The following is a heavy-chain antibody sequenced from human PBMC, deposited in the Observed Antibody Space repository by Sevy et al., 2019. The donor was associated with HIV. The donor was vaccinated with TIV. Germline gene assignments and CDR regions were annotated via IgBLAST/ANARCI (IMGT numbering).Heavy chain of an antibody. V-gene: IGHV3-53*01. CDR3: ARDLDVTKNYYYYYYMDV. J-gene: IGHJ6*03. CDR1: GFTVSSNY. Sequence: GGSLRLSCAASGFTVSSNYMSWVRQAPGKGLEWVSVIYSGGSTYYADSVKGRFTISRDNSKNTLYLQMNSLRAEDTAVYYCARDLDVTKNYYYYYYMDVWGKGTTVTVSS. CDR2: IYSGGST.